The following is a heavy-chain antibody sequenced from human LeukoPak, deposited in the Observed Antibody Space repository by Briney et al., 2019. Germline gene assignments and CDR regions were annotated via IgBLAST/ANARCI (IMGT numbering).Heavy chain of an antibody. V-gene: IGHV3-23*01. CDR1: GLTFSSYA. CDR2: ISGSGGST. D-gene: IGHD6-19*01. J-gene: IGHJ4*02. CDR3: AKDSRIISSGWYYFDY. Sequence: GGSLRLSCAVTGLTFSSYAMSWVRQAPGKGPEWVSDISGSGGSTHYADSVKGRFSISRDNSKNTLYLQMNSLRAEDTAVYYCAKDSRIISSGWYYFDYWGQGTLVTVSS.